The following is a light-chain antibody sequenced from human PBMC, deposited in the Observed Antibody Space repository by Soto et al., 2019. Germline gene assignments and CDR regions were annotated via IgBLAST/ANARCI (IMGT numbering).Light chain of an antibody. CDR3: SSYTCSSTLVV. CDR1: SSDVGGYNF. V-gene: IGLV2-14*01. CDR2: DVT. J-gene: IGLJ2*01. Sequence: QSVLTQPASVSGSPGQSITIPCTGTSSDVGGYNFVYWYQQYPGKSPKLMIYDVTNRPSGVSNRFSASKSGNTASLSISGLQVEDEANYDCSSYTCSSTLVVFGGGTKLTVL.